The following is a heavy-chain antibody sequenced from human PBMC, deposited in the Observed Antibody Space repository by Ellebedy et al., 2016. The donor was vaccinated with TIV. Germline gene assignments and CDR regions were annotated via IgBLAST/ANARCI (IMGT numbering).Heavy chain of an antibody. J-gene: IGHJ4*02. CDR3: ARDGLSPIVEFDY. CDR2: INPKSGDT. V-gene: IGHV1-2*02. Sequence: ASVKVSCXASGFTFSDYYMYWVRQAPGQGLEWVGWINPKSGDTLYAQKFQGRVTLTSDTSISTMYMELNRLTSDDTAVYFCARDGLSPIVEFDYWGQGTLVTVSS. D-gene: IGHD3-16*02. CDR1: GFTFSDYY.